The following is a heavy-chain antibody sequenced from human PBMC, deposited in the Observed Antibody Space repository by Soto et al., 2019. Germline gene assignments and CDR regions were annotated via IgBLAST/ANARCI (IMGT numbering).Heavy chain of an antibody. CDR3: TRDYVMDV. CDR1: GFTFSGDS. V-gene: IGHV3-21*01. J-gene: IGHJ6*02. Sequence: GESLKISCAASGFTFSGDSMNWVRQAPGKGLEWVSSISTTSTYIYYADSVKGRFTISRDNANNSLHLQMNSLRAEDTAVYYCTRDYVMDVWGQGTTVTVSS. CDR2: ISTTSTYI.